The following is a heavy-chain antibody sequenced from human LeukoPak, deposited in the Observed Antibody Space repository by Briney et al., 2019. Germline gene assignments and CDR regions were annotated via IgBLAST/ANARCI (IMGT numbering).Heavy chain of an antibody. CDR3: ARGRGYYYDSRERYYFDY. V-gene: IGHV6-1*01. J-gene: IGHJ4*02. D-gene: IGHD3-22*01. CDR2: TYYRSKWYN. Sequence: SQTLSLTCAISGDSVSSNSAAWNWIRQSPSRGLEWLGRTYYRSKWYNDYAVSVKSRITINPDTSKNQFSLQLNSVTPEDTAVYYCARGRGYYYDSRERYYFDYWVQGTLVSVSS. CDR1: GDSVSSNSAA.